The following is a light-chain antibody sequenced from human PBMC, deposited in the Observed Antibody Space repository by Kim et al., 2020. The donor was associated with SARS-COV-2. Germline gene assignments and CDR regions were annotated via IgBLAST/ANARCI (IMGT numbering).Light chain of an antibody. CDR3: QQYYSSPPT. J-gene: IGKJ4*02. CDR2: GAS. Sequence: SPGESATLSCRASQSVSDTYLAWYHQKPGQAPRLVIHGASTRATGIPDRFSGTGSGTEYTLTISRPEPEDFAVYYCQQYYSSPPTFGGGTKVDIK. CDR1: QSVSDTY. V-gene: IGKV3-20*01.